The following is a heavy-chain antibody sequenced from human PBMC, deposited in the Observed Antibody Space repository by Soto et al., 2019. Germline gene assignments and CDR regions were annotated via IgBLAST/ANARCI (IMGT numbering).Heavy chain of an antibody. CDR1: GFTFSSYA. D-gene: IGHD2-15*01. CDR3: ARDGVVAAYYYYGMDV. Sequence: QVQLVESGGGVVQPGRSLRLSCAASGFTFSSYAMHWVRQAPGKGLEWVAVISYDGSNKYYADSVKGRFTISRDNSKNTLYLQMNSLRAEDTAVYYCARDGVVAAYYYYGMDVWGQGTTVTVSS. CDR2: ISYDGSNK. J-gene: IGHJ6*02. V-gene: IGHV3-30-3*01.